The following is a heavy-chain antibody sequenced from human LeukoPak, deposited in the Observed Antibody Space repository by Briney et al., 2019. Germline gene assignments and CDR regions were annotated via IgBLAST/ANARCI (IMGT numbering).Heavy chain of an antibody. CDR3: AREDGRWELHY. D-gene: IGHD1-26*01. V-gene: IGHV3-64*01. CDR2: ISSNGGGT. Sequence: PGGSLRLSCAASGFTFSSYAMHWVSQAPGKGLEYVSAISSNGGGTYYANSVKGRFTISRDNSKNTLYLQMGSLRVEDMAVYYCAREDGRWELHYWGQGTLVTVSS. J-gene: IGHJ4*02. CDR1: GFTFSSYA.